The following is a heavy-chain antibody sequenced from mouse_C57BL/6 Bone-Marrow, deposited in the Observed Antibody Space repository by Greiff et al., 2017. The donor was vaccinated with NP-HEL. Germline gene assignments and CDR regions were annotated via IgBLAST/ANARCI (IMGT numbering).Heavy chain of an antibody. CDR3: ARPPYDYDGGYAMDY. Sequence: QLPGAELVKPGASVKMSCKASGYTFTSYWITWVKQRPGQGLEWIGDIYPGSGSTNYNEKFKSKATLTVDTSSSTAYMQLSSLTSEDSAVYYCARPPYDYDGGYAMDYWGQGTSVTVSS. J-gene: IGHJ4*01. CDR2: IYPGSGST. D-gene: IGHD2-4*01. CDR1: GYTFTSYW. V-gene: IGHV1-55*01.